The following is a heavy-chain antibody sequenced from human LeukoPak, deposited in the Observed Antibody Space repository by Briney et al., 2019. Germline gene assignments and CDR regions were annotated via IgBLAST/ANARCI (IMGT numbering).Heavy chain of an antibody. V-gene: IGHV1-46*01. D-gene: IGHD4-17*01. CDR1: GYTFTSYY. CDR3: AREVGPLPSLYGDYDYYFDY. Sequence: ASVKVSCKASGYTFTSYYMHWVRQAPGQGLEWMGIINPSGGSTSYAQKFQGRVTMTRDTSTSTVYMELSSLRSEDTAVYYCAREVGPLPSLYGDYDYYFDYWGQGTLVTVSS. CDR2: INPSGGST. J-gene: IGHJ4*02.